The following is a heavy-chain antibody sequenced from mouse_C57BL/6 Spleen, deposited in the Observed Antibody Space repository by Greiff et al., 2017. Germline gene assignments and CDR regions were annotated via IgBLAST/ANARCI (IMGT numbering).Heavy chain of an antibody. CDR2: IDPETGGT. Sequence: VQLQQSGAELVRPGASVTLSCKASGYTFTDYEMHWVKQTPVHGLEWIGAIDPETGGTAYNQKFKGKAILTADKSSSTAYMELRSLTSEDSAVYYCTRANGYSSFAYWGQGTLVTVSA. CDR1: GYTFTDYE. CDR3: TRANGYSSFAY. J-gene: IGHJ3*01. D-gene: IGHD2-3*01. V-gene: IGHV1-15*01.